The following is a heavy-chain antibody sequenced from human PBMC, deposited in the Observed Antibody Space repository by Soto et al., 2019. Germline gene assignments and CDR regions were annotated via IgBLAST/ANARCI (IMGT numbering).Heavy chain of an antibody. D-gene: IGHD6-13*01. CDR2: IYSGGST. CDR1: GFTISSNY. V-gene: IGHV3-53*01. Sequence: EVQLVESGGGLIQPGGSLRLSCAASGFTISSNYMSWVRQAPGKGLEWVSVIYSGGSTYYADSVKGRFTTSRDNSTNTLYLQMNSLRAEDTAVYYCARGQGSSWYYYGMDVWGQGTTVTVSS. J-gene: IGHJ6*02. CDR3: ARGQGSSWYYYGMDV.